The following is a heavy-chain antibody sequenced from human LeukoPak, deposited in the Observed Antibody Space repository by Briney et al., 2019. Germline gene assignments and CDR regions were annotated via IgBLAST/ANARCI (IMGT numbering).Heavy chain of an antibody. V-gene: IGHV4-59*12. CDR1: GGSISSYY. CDR2: IYYSGST. J-gene: IGHJ4*02. D-gene: IGHD1-26*01. CDR3: AREGEDKSILSGSYHFDY. Sequence: SETLSLTCTVSGGSISSYYWSWIRQPPGKGLEWIGYIYYSGSTNYNPSLKSRVTISVDTSKNQFSLKLSSVTAADTAVYYCAREGEDKSILSGSYHFDYWGQGTLVTVSS.